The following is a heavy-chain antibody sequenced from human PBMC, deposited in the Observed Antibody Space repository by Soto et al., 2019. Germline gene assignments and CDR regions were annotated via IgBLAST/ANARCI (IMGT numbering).Heavy chain of an antibody. D-gene: IGHD2-2*01. CDR3: ANCVPAHAFDF. CDR1: GFTFSSYS. J-gene: IGHJ3*01. V-gene: IGHV3-21*02. Sequence: EVPLVESGGGLVKPGESLRLSCAASGFTFSSYSMNWIRQGPGKGLEWVSSIASRSDYIFYADSVRGRFTISRDNARNALYLHMHTLRAEDTAVYYCANCVPAHAFDFWGQGTMVSVSS. CDR2: IASRSDYI.